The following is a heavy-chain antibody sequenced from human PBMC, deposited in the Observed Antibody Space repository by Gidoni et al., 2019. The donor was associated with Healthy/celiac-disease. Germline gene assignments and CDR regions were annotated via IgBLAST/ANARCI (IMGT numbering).Heavy chain of an antibody. D-gene: IGHD2-8*02. CDR1: GYTFTGYY. Sequence: QVQLVQSGAEVKKPGASVKVSCKASGYTFTGYYMHWVRQAPGQGLEWMGWINPNSGGTNYAQKFQGRVTMTRDTSISTAYMELSRLRSDDTAVYYCARVLVGAPGVYYYYGMDVWGQGTTVTVSS. CDR2: INPNSGGT. J-gene: IGHJ6*02. V-gene: IGHV1-2*02. CDR3: ARVLVGAPGVYYYYGMDV.